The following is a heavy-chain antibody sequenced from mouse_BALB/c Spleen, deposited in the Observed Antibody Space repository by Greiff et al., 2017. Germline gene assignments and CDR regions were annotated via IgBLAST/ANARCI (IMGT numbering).Heavy chain of an antibody. J-gene: IGHJ4*01. D-gene: IGHD2-1*01. Sequence: EVKVVESGGGLVQPGGSRKLSCAASGFTFSDYGMAWVRQAPGKGPEWVAFISNLAYSIYYADTVTGRFTISRENAKNTLYLEMSSLRSEDTAMYYCARSSPGNSYAMDYWGQGTSVTVSS. CDR2: ISNLAYSI. CDR1: GFTFSDYG. CDR3: ARSSPGNSYAMDY. V-gene: IGHV5-15*02.